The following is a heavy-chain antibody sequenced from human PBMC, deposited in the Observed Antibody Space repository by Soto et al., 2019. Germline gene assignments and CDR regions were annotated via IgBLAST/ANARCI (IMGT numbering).Heavy chain of an antibody. J-gene: IGHJ4*02. CDR2: ISGSGGST. CDR1: GFTFSSYA. V-gene: IGHV3-23*01. D-gene: IGHD2-2*02. Sequence: PGGSLRLSCAASGFTFSSYAMSWVRQAPGKGLEWVSAISGSGGSTYYADSVKGRFTISRDNSKNTLYLQMNSLRAEDTAVYYCAKDLRYCSSTSCYIRPYYFDYWGQGTLVTVSS. CDR3: AKDLRYCSSTSCYIRPYYFDY.